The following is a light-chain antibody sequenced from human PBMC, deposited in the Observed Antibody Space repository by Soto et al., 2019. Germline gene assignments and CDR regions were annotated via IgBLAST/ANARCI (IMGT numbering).Light chain of an antibody. J-gene: IGLJ1*01. CDR2: DVS. CDR3: CSYGGSYTPYV. V-gene: IGLV2-11*01. CDR1: SSDVGGYNY. Sequence: QSALTQSRSVTGSPGQSVTISCTGTSSDVGGYNYVSWYQQHPGKAPKLIIYDVSERPSGVPDRFSGSKSGNTASLTISGLQAEDEADYYCCSYGGSYTPYVFGTGTKLTVL.